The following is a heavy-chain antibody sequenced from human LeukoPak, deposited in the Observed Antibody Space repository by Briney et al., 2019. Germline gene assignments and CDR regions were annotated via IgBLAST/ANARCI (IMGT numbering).Heavy chain of an antibody. D-gene: IGHD3-10*01. CDR2: IDQDGSAE. Sequence: GGSLRLSCAASGFTFSNYWMSWVRQSPGRGLEWVANIDQDGSAEYYVGSVGGRFTVSRDNAKNSLYPQIDSLRAEDTAVYYCARADNYGSILDYWGRGTLVTVSS. CDR1: GFTFSNYW. J-gene: IGHJ4*02. CDR3: ARADNYGSILDY. V-gene: IGHV3-7*04.